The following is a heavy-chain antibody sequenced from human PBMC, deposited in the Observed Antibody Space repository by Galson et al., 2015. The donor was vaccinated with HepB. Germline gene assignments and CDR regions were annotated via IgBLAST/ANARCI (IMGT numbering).Heavy chain of an antibody. CDR2: INPKSGGT. V-gene: IGHV1-2*02. Sequence: SVKVSCKASGYTFTGDYLHWVRQGPGQGFEWMGWINPKSGGTSYPQKFQGRVTMTGDTSISTAYMELTRLKSDDTAVYFCAREGRAFYDSSGYPLLDYWGHGTLVTVSS. D-gene: IGHD3-22*01. CDR3: AREGRAFYDSSGYPLLDY. CDR1: GYTFTGDY. J-gene: IGHJ4*01.